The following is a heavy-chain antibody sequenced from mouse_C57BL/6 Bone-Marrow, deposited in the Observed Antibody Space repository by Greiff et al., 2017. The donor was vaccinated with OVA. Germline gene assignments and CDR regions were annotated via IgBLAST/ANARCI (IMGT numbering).Heavy chain of an antibody. D-gene: IGHD1-1*01. V-gene: IGHV1-69*01. CDR2: IDPSDSYT. CDR3: ARDYYGFLYAMDY. J-gene: IGHJ4*01. Sequence: QVQLQQSGAELVMPGASVKLSCKASGYTFTSYWMHWVKQRPGQGLEWIGEIDPSDSYTNYNQKFKGKSTLTVDKSSSTAYMQLSSLTSEDSAVYYCARDYYGFLYAMDYWGQGTSVTVSS. CDR1: GYTFTSYW.